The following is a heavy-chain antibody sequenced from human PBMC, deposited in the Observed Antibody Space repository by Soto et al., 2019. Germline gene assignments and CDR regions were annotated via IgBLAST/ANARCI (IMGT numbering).Heavy chain of an antibody. CDR3: ARLVRRSHYYYYYGMDV. CDR2: INHSGST. D-gene: IGHD3-10*01. CDR1: GGSFSGYY. V-gene: IGHV4-34*01. J-gene: IGHJ6*02. Sequence: PSETLSLTCAVYGGSFSGYYWSWIRQPPGKGLEWIGEINHSGSTNYNPSLKSRVTISVDTSKNQFSLKLSSVTAADTAVYYCARLVRRSHYYYYYGMDVWGQGTAVTVSS.